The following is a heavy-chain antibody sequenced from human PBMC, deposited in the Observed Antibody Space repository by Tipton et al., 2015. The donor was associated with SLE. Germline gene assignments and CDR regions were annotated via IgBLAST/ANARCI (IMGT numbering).Heavy chain of an antibody. Sequence: TLSLTCTVSGDSITSGTYYWTWIRQPAGKGLEWIGHIYTSGTTNYNPSLKSRVTISVDTSKNQFSLKLSSVTAADTAVYYCARLPTGFPNWFDPWGQGTLVTVSS. CDR1: GDSITSGTYY. J-gene: IGHJ5*02. CDR3: ARLPTGFPNWFDP. V-gene: IGHV4-61*09. D-gene: IGHD4-17*01. CDR2: IYTSGTT.